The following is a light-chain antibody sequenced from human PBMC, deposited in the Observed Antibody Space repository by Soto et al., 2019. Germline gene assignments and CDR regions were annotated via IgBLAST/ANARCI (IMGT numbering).Light chain of an antibody. Sequence: QSALTQPASVSGSPGQSITISCTGTSSDVGDYNYVSWYQQYPGKAPKLMIYDVSNRPSGVSNRFSGSKSGNTASLTISGLQAEDEADYYCSSYTSSSVYVFGPGTKLTVL. CDR3: SSYTSSSVYV. CDR1: SSDVGDYNY. J-gene: IGLJ1*01. V-gene: IGLV2-14*01. CDR2: DVS.